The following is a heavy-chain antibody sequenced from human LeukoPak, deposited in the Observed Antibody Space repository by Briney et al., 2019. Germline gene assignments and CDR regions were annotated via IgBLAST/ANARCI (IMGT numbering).Heavy chain of an antibody. CDR1: GFTFSSYS. CDR3: SRGPYCSGGTCFSLGEFDP. J-gene: IGHJ5*02. CDR2: ISSSSSYI. V-gene: IGHV3-21*04. Sequence: GGSLRLSCAASGFTFSSYSMNWVRQAPGKGLEWVSSISSSSSYIYYADSVKGRFTISRDNAKNSLYLQINSLRAEDTAVYYCSRGPYCSGGTCFSLGEFDPWGQGTLVTVSS. D-gene: IGHD2-15*01.